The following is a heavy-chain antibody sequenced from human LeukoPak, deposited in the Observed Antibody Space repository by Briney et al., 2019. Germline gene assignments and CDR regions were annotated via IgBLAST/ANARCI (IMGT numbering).Heavy chain of an antibody. J-gene: IGHJ5*02. Sequence: SQTLSLTCTVSGVSISSGAYYWTWIWQAAGKGLEWIGRIYTSGTTDYNPSLKSRVSISLDTSKNQFSLNLSSVTAADTAVYYCARDMGQTWGQGTLVTVSS. CDR1: GVSISSGAYY. CDR2: IYTSGTT. D-gene: IGHD3-10*01. CDR3: ARDMGQT. V-gene: IGHV4-61*02.